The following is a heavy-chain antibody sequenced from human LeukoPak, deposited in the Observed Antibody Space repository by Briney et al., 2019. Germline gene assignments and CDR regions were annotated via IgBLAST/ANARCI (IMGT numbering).Heavy chain of an antibody. Sequence: GGSLRLSCTTSGIIFSDAWMTWVRQAPGKGLEWVAVIWYDGSNKYYADSVKGRFTISRDNSKNTLYLQMNSLRAEDTAVYYCARDGPLWFGELYYWGQGTLVTVSS. V-gene: IGHV3-33*08. CDR1: GIIFSDAW. CDR3: ARDGPLWFGELYY. D-gene: IGHD3-10*01. J-gene: IGHJ4*02. CDR2: IWYDGSNK.